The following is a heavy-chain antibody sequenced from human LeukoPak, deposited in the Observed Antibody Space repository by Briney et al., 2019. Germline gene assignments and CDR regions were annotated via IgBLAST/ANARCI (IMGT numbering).Heavy chain of an antibody. D-gene: IGHD2-2*01. CDR1: GLTFISYW. CDR3: AKIYCTSTDCYYDY. CDR2: IKQDGSAK. V-gene: IGHV3-7*01. Sequence: GGSLRLSCVASGLTFISYWMSWVRQAPGKGLEWVANIKQDGSAKYYMDSVKGRFTISRDSAKNSLYLQMNSLRAEDTAVYYCAKIYCTSTDCYYDYWGHGTLVTVSS. J-gene: IGHJ4*03.